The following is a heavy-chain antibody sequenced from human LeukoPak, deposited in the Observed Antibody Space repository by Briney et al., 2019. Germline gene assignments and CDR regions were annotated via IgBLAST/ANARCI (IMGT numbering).Heavy chain of an antibody. CDR2: IWNDGSQK. CDR3: TRWGAGGLTLDY. J-gene: IGHJ4*02. Sequence: GRSLRLSCATSGFSFSFYGMQWVRQAPGKGLEWVAVIWNDGSQKYYGDSVKGRFTISKDNSRKTVNLQMDGLRAEDTAIYYCTRWGAGGLTLDYWGQGVLVTVSS. D-gene: IGHD3-16*01. CDR1: GFSFSFYG. V-gene: IGHV3-33*01.